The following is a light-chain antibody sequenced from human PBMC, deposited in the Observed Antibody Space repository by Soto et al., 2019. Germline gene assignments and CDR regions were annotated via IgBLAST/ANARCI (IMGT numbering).Light chain of an antibody. J-gene: IGKJ3*01. CDR1: QGIYNW. CDR2: AVS. Sequence: DIQMTQSPSSVSASVGDRVTITCRASQGIYNWLAWYQQKPGKAPKLLISAVSNLQSGVPSRFSGSGYGTDFTLTIRSLQPEDFATYYCQQANTFPLTLGPGTKVDIK. V-gene: IGKV1D-12*01. CDR3: QQANTFPLT.